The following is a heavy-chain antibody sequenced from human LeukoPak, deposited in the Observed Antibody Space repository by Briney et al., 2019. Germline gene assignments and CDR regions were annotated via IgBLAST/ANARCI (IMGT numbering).Heavy chain of an antibody. CDR1: GFTVSSNY. CDR2: IYSGGST. CDR3: ASSGNYYPYLLDY. J-gene: IGHJ4*02. V-gene: IGHV3-53*01. D-gene: IGHD1-26*01. Sequence: GGSLRLSCAASGFTVSSNYMSWVRQAPGKGLEWVSVIYSGGSTYYADSVKGRFSISRDNCKNTLYLQMNSLRAEDTAVYYCASSGNYYPYLLDYWGQGTLVTVSS.